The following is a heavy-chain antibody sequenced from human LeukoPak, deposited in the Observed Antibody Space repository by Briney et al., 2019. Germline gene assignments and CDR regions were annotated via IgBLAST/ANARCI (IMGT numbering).Heavy chain of an antibody. CDR2: INPSGGST. D-gene: IGHD3-10*01. Sequence: ASVKVSCKASGYTFTSYYVHWVRQAPGPGLEWMGIINPSGGSTSYAQKFQGRVTMTRDTSTSTVYMELSSLRSEDTAVYYCARDPGNYYGSGRPPMDVWGQGTTVTVSS. J-gene: IGHJ6*02. CDR1: GYTFTSYY. CDR3: ARDPGNYYGSGRPPMDV. V-gene: IGHV1-46*01.